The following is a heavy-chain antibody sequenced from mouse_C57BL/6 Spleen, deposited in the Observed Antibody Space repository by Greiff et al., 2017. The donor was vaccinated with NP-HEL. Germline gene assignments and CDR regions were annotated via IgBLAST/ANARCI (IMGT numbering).Heavy chain of an antibody. D-gene: IGHD2-3*01. CDR1: GYTFTSYG. V-gene: IGHV1-81*01. CDR2: IYPRSGNT. CDR3: ARPIYDGYEFAY. J-gene: IGHJ3*01. Sequence: QVQLQQSGAELARPGASVKLSCKASGYTFTSYGISWVKQRTGQGLEWIGEIYPRSGNTYYNEKFKGKATLTADKSSSTAYMELRSLTSEDSAVYFCARPIYDGYEFAYWGQGTLVTVSA.